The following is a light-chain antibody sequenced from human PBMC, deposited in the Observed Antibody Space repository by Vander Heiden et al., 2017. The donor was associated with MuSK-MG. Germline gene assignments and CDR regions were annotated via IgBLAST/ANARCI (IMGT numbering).Light chain of an antibody. V-gene: IGKV1-39*01. CDR1: QSINSY. Sequence: IQMAQSPASLSASPGERVTLTCRASQSINSYLNWYQQKPGKAPKLLIYAASSLQSGIPARFSGSGSGTDFTLTISSLEPEDFATYYCQQCYNTPFTFGPGTKLDIK. CDR3: QQCYNTPFT. CDR2: AAS. J-gene: IGKJ3*01.